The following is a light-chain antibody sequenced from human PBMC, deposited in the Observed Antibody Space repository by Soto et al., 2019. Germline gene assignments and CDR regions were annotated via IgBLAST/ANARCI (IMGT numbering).Light chain of an antibody. V-gene: IGKV3-15*01. CDR1: QSVSSY. CDR3: QQYNNWPYT. Sequence: EVVLTQSPDTLSLSPWERATLSCRASQSVSSYLAWYQQKPGQAPRLLIYAASARATGIPARFSGSGSGTDFTLTISSLQSEDFAVYYCQQYNNWPYTFGQGTKVDIK. J-gene: IGKJ2*01. CDR2: AAS.